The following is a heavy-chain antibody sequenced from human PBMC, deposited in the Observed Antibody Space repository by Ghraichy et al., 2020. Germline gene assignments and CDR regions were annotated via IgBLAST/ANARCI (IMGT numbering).Heavy chain of an antibody. CDR2: ISWNSGSI. J-gene: IGHJ3*02. CDR3: AKGGYHSSGYGWDAFDI. CDR1: GFTFDDYA. V-gene: IGHV3-9*01. D-gene: IGHD3-22*01. Sequence: GGSLRLSCAASGFTFDDYAMHWVRQAPGKGLEWVSGISWNSGSIGYADSVKGRFTISRDNAKNSLYLQMNSLRAEDTALYYCAKGGYHSSGYGWDAFDIWGQGTMVTVSS.